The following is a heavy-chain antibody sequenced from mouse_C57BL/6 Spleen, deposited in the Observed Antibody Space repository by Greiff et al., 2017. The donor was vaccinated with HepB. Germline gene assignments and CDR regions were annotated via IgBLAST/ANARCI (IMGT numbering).Heavy chain of an antibody. CDR1: GFTFSSYA. D-gene: IGHD2-4*01. J-gene: IGHJ2*01. CDR3: ARVYDYDLDY. Sequence: DVKLVESGGGLVKPGGSLKLSCAASGFTFSSYAMSWVRQTPEKRLEWVATISDGGSYTYYPDNVKGRFTISRDNAKNNLYLQMSHLKSEDTAMYYCARVYDYDLDYWGQGTTLTVSS. V-gene: IGHV5-4*03. CDR2: ISDGGSYT.